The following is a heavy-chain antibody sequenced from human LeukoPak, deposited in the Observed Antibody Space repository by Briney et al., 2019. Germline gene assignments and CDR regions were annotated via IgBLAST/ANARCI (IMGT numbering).Heavy chain of an antibody. D-gene: IGHD2-2*01. CDR3: ARQDIVVVPAAGPDAFDI. V-gene: IGHV5-51*01. CDR2: IYPGDSDT. Sequence: GESLKISCKGSGYSFTSYWIGWVRRMPGKGLEWMGIIYPGDSDTRYSPSFQGQVTISADKSISTAYLQWSSLKASDTAMYYCARQDIVVVPAAGPDAFDIWGQGTMVTVSS. CDR1: GYSFTSYW. J-gene: IGHJ3*02.